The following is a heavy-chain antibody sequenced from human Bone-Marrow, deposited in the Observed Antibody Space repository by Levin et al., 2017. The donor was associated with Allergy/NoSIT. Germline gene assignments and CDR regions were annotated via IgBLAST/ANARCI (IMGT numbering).Heavy chain of an antibody. Sequence: GESLKISCAASGFTFSSCAMSWVRQAPGKGLEWVSVISGSGDSTYYADSVKGRLTISRDNSKNTLYLQMKSLRAEDTAVYYCAKVPGDCSGGVCYSGYFHHWGQGTLVTVPS. CDR3: AKVPGDCSGGVCYSGYFHH. CDR1: GFTFSSCA. J-gene: IGHJ1*01. V-gene: IGHV3-23*01. CDR2: ISGSGDST. D-gene: IGHD2-15*01.